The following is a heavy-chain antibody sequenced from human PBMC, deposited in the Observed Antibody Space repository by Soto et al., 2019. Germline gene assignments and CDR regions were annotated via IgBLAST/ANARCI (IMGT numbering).Heavy chain of an antibody. D-gene: IGHD3-22*01. J-gene: IGHJ3*02. V-gene: IGHV1-69*06. CDR1: GGTFSSYA. CDR3: AREGYYDSSLGAFDI. Sequence: GASVKVSCKASGGTFSSYAISWVRQAPGQGLEWMGGIIPIFGTANYAQKFQGRVTITADKSTSTAYMELSSLRSEDTAVYYCAREGYYDSSLGAFDIWGQGTMVTVSS. CDR2: IIPIFGTA.